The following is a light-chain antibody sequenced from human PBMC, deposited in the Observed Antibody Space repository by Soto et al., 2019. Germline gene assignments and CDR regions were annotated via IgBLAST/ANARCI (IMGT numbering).Light chain of an antibody. CDR2: EGS. V-gene: IGLV2-23*01. CDR1: SSDVGTYNL. CDR3: GSFAGRSSYV. Sequence: QSALTQPASVSGSPGQSITISCTGTSSDVGTYNLVSWYQQHPGKAPKVMIYEGSKRPSGVSNRFSGSKSGNTASLTISGLQAEDEADYYCGSFAGRSSYVFGTGTKLTVL. J-gene: IGLJ1*01.